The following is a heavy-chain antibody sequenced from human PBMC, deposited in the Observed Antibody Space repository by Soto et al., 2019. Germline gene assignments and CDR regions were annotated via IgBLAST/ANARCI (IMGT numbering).Heavy chain of an antibody. V-gene: IGHV3-23*01. CDR2: ISGSGGST. CDR1: GFTFSSYA. D-gene: IGHD2-2*01. J-gene: IGHJ4*02. Sequence: EVQLLESGGGLVQPGGSLRLSCAASGFTFSSYAMSWVRQAPGKGLEWVSAISGSGGSTYYADSVKGRFTISRDNSKNTLYLQMNSLRAEDTAVYYCAKLRDPLYQLGEGNFDYWGQGTLVTVSS. CDR3: AKLRDPLYQLGEGNFDY.